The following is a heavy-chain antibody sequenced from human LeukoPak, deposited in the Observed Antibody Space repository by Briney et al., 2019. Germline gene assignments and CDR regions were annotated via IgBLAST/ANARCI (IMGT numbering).Heavy chain of an antibody. CDR1: GYTFTGYY. D-gene: IGHD4-23*01. CDR2: INPNSGGT. Sequence: ASVKVSCKASGYTFTGYYMHWVRQAPGQGLEWMGWINPNSGGTNYAQKFQGRVTMTRDTSISTAYMELSRLRSDDTAVYYCARDGGYGGNSKLAFDTWGQGTMVTVSS. V-gene: IGHV1-2*02. CDR3: ARDGGYGGNSKLAFDT. J-gene: IGHJ3*02.